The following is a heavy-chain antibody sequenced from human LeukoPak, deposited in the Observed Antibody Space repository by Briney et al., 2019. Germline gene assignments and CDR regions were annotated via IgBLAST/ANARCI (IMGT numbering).Heavy chain of an antibody. CDR3: ARSGKNYYGSGSYLGWWYFDL. D-gene: IGHD3-10*01. V-gene: IGHV4-39*07. CDR2: IYYSGST. CDR1: GGSIRSGGYF. J-gene: IGHJ2*01. Sequence: SETLSLTCTVSGGSIRSGGYFWGWIRQPPGKGLEWIATIYYSGSTYSNPSLKSRVSISVDTSKNQLSLKLSSVTAADTAVYYCARSGKNYYGSGSYLGWWYFDLWGRGTLVTVSS.